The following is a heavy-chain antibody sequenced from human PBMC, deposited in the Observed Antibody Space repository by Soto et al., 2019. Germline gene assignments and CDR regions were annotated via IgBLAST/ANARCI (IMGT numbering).Heavy chain of an antibody. CDR2: IYYSGST. Sequence: SETLSLTCTVSGGSISSSSYYWGWIRQPPGKGLEWIGSIYYSGSTYYNPSLKSRVTISVDTSKNQFSLKLSSVTAADTAVYYCARHRRKMATIPSWFDPWGQGTLVTVSS. D-gene: IGHD5-12*01. CDR1: GGSISSSSYY. CDR3: ARHRRKMATIPSWFDP. J-gene: IGHJ5*02. V-gene: IGHV4-39*01.